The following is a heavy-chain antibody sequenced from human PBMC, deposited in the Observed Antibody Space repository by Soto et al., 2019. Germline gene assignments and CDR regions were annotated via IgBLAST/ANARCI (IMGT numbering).Heavy chain of an antibody. CDR3: ARGRGCSSTSCYAYYYYMDV. J-gene: IGHJ6*03. V-gene: IGHV4-34*01. CDR2: INHSGST. D-gene: IGHD2-2*01. CDR1: GETLRGYY. Sequence: SETMALSCAVCGETLRGYYWSWICQPKKKKLEWIGEINHSGSTNYNPSLKSRVTISVDTSKNQFSLKLSSVTAADTAVYYCARGRGCSSTSCYAYYYYMDVWGKGTTVTVSS.